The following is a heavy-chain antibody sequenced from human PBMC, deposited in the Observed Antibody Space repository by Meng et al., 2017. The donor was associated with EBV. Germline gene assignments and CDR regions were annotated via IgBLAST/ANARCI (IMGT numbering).Heavy chain of an antibody. CDR1: GGPFRYYA. D-gene: IGHD3-10*01. Sequence: QVQLVPAAAEVKKPGSSVKVSCKTSGGPFRYYAISWVRQAPGQGLEWLGGFLPRLGEPNYAQKFHGRVKITADESTSTHYMDLSSLRSEDTAIYYCASESGRGYTPDYWGQGTLVTVSS. CDR3: ASESGRGYTPDY. J-gene: IGHJ4*02. V-gene: IGHV1-69*01. CDR2: FLPRLGEP.